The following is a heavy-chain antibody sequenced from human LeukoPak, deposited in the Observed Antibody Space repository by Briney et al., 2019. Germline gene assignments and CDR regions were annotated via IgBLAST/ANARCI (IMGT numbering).Heavy chain of an antibody. V-gene: IGHV3-23*01. D-gene: IGHD3-9*01. Sequence: GGSLRLSCAASGFTFSSYAMSWVRQAPGKGLEWVSAISGSGGSTYYADSVKGRFTISRDNSKNTLYLQMNSLRAEDTAVYYYAKATPYYDILTGYYLTDYWGQGTLVTVSS. CDR3: AKATPYYDILTGYYLTDY. J-gene: IGHJ4*02. CDR1: GFTFSSYA. CDR2: ISGSGGST.